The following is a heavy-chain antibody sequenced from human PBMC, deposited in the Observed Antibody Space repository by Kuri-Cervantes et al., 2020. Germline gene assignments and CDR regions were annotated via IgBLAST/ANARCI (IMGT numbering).Heavy chain of an antibody. CDR2: IWYDGSNK. J-gene: IGHJ4*02. V-gene: IGHV3-33*06. CDR1: GFTFSSYG. CDR3: AKGSRTSRPYFFDY. D-gene: IGHD1-26*01. Sequence: GESLKISCAASGFTFSSYGMHWVRQAPGKGLEWVAVIWYDGSNKYYADSVKGRFTISRDNSRNTLYLQMNSLRGEDTAVYYCAKGSRTSRPYFFDYWGQGTLVTVSS.